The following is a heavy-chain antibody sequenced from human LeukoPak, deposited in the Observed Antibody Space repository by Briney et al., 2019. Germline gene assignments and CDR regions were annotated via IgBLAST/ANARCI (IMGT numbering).Heavy chain of an antibody. Sequence: GESLQISCKGSGYRFTSHWIAWVRPMPGKGLEWMGIIYPGDSDTRYSPSFQGQVTISADASINTAYLRWSSLEASDTAMYFCAFGASNWDQFDYWGQGTLVTVSS. CDR1: GYRFTSHW. V-gene: IGHV5-51*01. D-gene: IGHD7-27*01. J-gene: IGHJ4*02. CDR3: AFGASNWDQFDY. CDR2: IYPGDSDT.